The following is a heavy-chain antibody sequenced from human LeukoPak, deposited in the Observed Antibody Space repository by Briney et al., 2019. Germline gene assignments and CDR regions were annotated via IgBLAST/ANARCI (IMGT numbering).Heavy chain of an antibody. Sequence: EASVKVSCKASGYTFTGYYMHWVRQAPGQGLEWMGWINPNSGGTNYAQKFQGRVTMTRDTSISTAYMELSRLRSDDTAVYYCASSVERTYSSGWHTTSDYWGQGTLVTVSS. V-gene: IGHV1-2*02. J-gene: IGHJ4*02. CDR2: INPNSGGT. CDR1: GYTFTGYY. D-gene: IGHD6-19*01. CDR3: ASSVERTYSSGWHTTSDY.